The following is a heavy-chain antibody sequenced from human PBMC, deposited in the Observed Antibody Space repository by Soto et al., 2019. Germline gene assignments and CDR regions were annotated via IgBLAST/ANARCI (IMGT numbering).Heavy chain of an antibody. CDR1: GFNFNIYA. V-gene: IGHV3-23*01. D-gene: IGHD5-12*01. Sequence: GSLRLSCAASGFNFNIYAMSWVRQAPGKGLEWVSAISGSGKNTYYADSVKGRFAISRDNSRNTLFLQMNSLRAEDTAVYYCAKDKKWLRFGPYPSYNGTDGWGQGTKVTVSS. J-gene: IGHJ6*02. CDR2: ISGSGKNT. CDR3: AKDKKWLRFGPYPSYNGTDG.